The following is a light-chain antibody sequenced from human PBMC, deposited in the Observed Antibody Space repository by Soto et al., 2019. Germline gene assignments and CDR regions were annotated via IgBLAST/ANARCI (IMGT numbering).Light chain of an antibody. CDR1: HNDVGHENF. CDR3: GSYKSDNPRFYV. CDR2: DVT. J-gene: IGLJ1*01. V-gene: IGLV2-14*03. Sequence: QSALAQPASVSGSPGQSITISCTGTHNDVGHENFVSWYQQHPDKVPKLIIYDVTRRASGISSRFSASKSGNTAYLAISGLQADDDADYYCGSYKSDNPRFYVFGTVSKVNVL.